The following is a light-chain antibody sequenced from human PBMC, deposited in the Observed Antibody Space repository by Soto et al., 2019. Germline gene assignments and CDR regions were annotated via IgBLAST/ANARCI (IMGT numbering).Light chain of an antibody. V-gene: IGLV2-14*01. CDR2: EVS. Sequence: QAVVTQTSSVSGSPGQSITISCTGTSSDVGGYNYVSWYQQHPGKAPKLMIYEVSNRPSGVSNRVSGYKSGNTASLTISGLQAEDEADYYCSSYTSSSTWVFGGGTKVTVL. J-gene: IGLJ3*02. CDR1: SSDVGGYNY. CDR3: SSYTSSSTWV.